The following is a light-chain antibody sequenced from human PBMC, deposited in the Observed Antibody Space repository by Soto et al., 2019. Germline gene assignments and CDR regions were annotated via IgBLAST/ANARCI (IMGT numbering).Light chain of an antibody. CDR1: SSNIGNNY. J-gene: IGLJ1*01. CDR3: GTWDSSWSAYG. V-gene: IGLV1-51*01. Sequence: QSVLTQPPSVSAAPGQKVTISCSGSSSNIGNNYVSWYQQLPGTAPKLLIYDNNKRPSGIPDRFSGSKSGTSATLGITGLQTGDEADYYCGTWDSSWSAYGVGPGTKVTVL. CDR2: DNN.